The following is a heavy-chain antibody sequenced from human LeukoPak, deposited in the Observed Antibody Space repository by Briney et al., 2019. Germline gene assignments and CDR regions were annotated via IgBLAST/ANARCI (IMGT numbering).Heavy chain of an antibody. D-gene: IGHD3-3*01. Sequence: GESLKISCAASGFTVSSNYMSWVRQAPGKGLEWVSVIYSGGSTYYADSVKGRFTISRDNSKNTLYLQMNSLRAEDTAVYYCARVALSGYYYMDYWGQGTLVTVSS. V-gene: IGHV3-66*02. J-gene: IGHJ4*02. CDR3: ARVALSGYYYMDY. CDR1: GFTVSSNY. CDR2: IYSGGST.